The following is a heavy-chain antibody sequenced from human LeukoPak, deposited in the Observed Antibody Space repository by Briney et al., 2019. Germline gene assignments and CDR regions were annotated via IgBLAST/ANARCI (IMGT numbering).Heavy chain of an antibody. CDR3: ARGGGLRLRYFDWLLPRFDY. Sequence: PGGSLRLSCAASGFTFSDYSMNWVRQAPGKGLECLSYISSNSKTIWYADSVKGRFTVSRDNAKNSLYLQMNSLRVEDTAMYYCARGGGLRLRYFDWLLPRFDYWGQGTLVTVSS. J-gene: IGHJ4*02. D-gene: IGHD3-9*01. CDR1: GFTFSDYS. V-gene: IGHV3-48*01. CDR2: ISSNSKTI.